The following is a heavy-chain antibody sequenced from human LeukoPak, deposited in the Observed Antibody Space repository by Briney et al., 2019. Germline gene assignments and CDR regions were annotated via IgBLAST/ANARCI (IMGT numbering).Heavy chain of an antibody. V-gene: IGHV3-21*01. J-gene: IGHJ4*02. CDR2: ISSSSSYI. D-gene: IGHD1-7*01. Sequence: GGSLRLSCAASGFTFSSYSMNWVRQAPGKGLEWVSSISSSSSYIYYADSVKGRFTISRDNSKNTLYLQMNSLRAEDTAVYYCAREGAITGTYFDYWGQGTLVTVSS. CDR3: AREGAITGTYFDY. CDR1: GFTFSSYS.